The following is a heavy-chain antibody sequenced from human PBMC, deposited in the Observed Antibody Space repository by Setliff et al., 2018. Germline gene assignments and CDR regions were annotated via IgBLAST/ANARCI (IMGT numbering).Heavy chain of an antibody. Sequence: GGSLRLSCAASGFTFSSYAMTWVRQAQGKGLEWVSGISGYGSRTYYADSVKGRSTISRDNSQNTMYLQMNSLRAEDTAVYYCIRDTSGRDAFDIWGQGTMVTVSS. CDR2: ISGYGSRT. CDR3: IRDTSGRDAFDI. CDR1: GFTFSSYA. J-gene: IGHJ3*02. V-gene: IGHV3-23*01. D-gene: IGHD6-19*01.